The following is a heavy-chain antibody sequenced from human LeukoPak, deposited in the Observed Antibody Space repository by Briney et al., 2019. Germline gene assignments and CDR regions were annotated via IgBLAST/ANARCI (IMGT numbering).Heavy chain of an antibody. Sequence: GGSLRLSCAASGFTFSSYGMHWVRQAPGKGLEWVAFIRYDGSNKYYADSVKGRFTISRDNSKNTLYLQMNSLRAEDTAVYYCAKDTARGDFWSGLLRADRGTYFDYWGQGTLVTVSS. CDR1: GFTFSSYG. V-gene: IGHV3-30*02. CDR2: IRYDGSNK. D-gene: IGHD3-3*01. J-gene: IGHJ4*02. CDR3: AKDTARGDFWSGLLRADRGTYFDY.